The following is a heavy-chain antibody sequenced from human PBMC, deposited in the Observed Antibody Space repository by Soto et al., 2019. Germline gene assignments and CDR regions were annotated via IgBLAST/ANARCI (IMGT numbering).Heavy chain of an antibody. CDR3: ARGRVVVPAAVMFNCLDP. V-gene: IGHV4-30-4*01. D-gene: IGHD2-2*01. CDR2: IYYSGST. Sequence: SETLSLTCTVSGGSISSGDYYWSWIRQPPGKGLEWIGYIYYSGSTYYNPSLRSRVTISVDRSRTQFSLKMSSVTAADTAVYYCARGRVVVPAAVMFNCLDPWGQGALVTVSS. J-gene: IGHJ5*02. CDR1: GGSISSGDYY.